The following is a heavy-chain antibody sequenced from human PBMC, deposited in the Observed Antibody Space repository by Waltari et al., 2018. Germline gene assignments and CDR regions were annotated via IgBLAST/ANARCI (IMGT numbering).Heavy chain of an antibody. D-gene: IGHD6-6*01. CDR1: GGSMSTYY. CDR3: ATSTIAARPYGYSDL. J-gene: IGHJ2*01. V-gene: IGHV4-59*01. Sequence: QVQLQESGPGLVKPSETLSLTCTVSGGSMSTYYWSWIRQSPGKGLAWIGYVDYNGNTNQNPSIQSPVTISIDTSEDQFSLKLTAVTPADTAVYYCATSTIAARPYGYSDLWGRGTLVAVSS. CDR2: VDYNGNT.